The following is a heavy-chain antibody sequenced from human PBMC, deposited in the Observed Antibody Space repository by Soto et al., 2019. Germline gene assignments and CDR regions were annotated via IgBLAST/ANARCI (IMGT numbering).Heavy chain of an antibody. V-gene: IGHV3-30-3*01. CDR2: ISYDGSNK. J-gene: IGHJ2*01. Sequence: QVPLVESGGGVVQPGRSLRLSCAASGFTFSSYAMHWVRQAPGKGLEGVAVISYDGSNKYYADSVKGRFTISRDNSKNTLYLQMNSLRTEDTAVYYCARPLWRDYYNWGYFDLWGRGTLVTVSS. D-gene: IGHD3-22*01. CDR3: ARPLWRDYYNWGYFDL. CDR1: GFTFSSYA.